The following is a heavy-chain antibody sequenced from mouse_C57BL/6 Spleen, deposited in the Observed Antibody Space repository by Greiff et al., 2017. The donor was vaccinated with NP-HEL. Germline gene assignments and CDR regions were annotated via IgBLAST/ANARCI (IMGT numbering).Heavy chain of an antibody. CDR1: GYTFTSYG. D-gene: IGHD2-3*01. J-gene: IGHJ3*01. V-gene: IGHV1-81*01. CDR2: IYPRSGNT. Sequence: VKVVESGAELARPGASVKLSCKASGYTFTSYGISWVKQRTGQGLEWIGEIYPRSGNTYYNEKFKGKATLTADKSSSTAYMELRSLTSEDSAVYFCARSGDDGYWGFAYWGQGTLVTVSA. CDR3: ARSGDDGYWGFAY.